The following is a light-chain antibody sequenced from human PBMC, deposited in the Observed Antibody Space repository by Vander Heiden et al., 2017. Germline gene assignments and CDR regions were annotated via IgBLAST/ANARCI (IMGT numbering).Light chain of an antibody. Sequence: SYELTQPSSVSVSTGQTARITCSGDALPKQYAYWYQQKPGQAPVLVIYKDSERPSGIPERFSGSSSGTTVTLTISGVQAEDEADYYCQSADSSGTVVFGGGTKLTVL. CDR3: QSADSSGTVV. J-gene: IGLJ2*01. CDR2: KDS. V-gene: IGLV3-25*03. CDR1: ALPKQY.